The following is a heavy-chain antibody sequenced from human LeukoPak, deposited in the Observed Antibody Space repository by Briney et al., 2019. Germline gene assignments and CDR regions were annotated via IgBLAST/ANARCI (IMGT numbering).Heavy chain of an antibody. CDR2: IYHSGST. D-gene: IGHD3-22*01. J-gene: IGHJ4*02. V-gene: IGHV4-30-2*01. CDR3: ARAPYDSSGYYPFDY. Sequence: SQTLSLTCAVSGGSISSGGYSWSWIRQPPGKGLEWIEYIYHSGSTYYNPSLKSRVTISVDRSKNQFSLKLSSVTAADTAVYCCARAPYDSSGYYPFDYWGQGTLVTVSS. CDR1: GGSISSGGYS.